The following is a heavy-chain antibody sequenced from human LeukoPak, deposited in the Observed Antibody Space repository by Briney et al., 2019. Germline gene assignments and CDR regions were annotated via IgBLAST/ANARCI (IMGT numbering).Heavy chain of an antibody. J-gene: IGHJ4*02. CDR1: GFTFSSYS. CDR2: ISSSSSYI. CDR3: ARDWFSSSHGYFDY. D-gene: IGHD6-6*01. Sequence: GGSLRLSCAASGFTFSSYSMNWVRQAPGKGLEWVSSISSSSSYIYYADSVKGRFTISRDNAKNSLYLQMNSLRAEDTAVYYCARDWFSSSHGYFDYWGQGTLVTVSS. V-gene: IGHV3-21*01.